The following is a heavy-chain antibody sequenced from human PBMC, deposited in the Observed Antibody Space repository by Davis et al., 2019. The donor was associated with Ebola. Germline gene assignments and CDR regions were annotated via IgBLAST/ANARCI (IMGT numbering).Heavy chain of an antibody. V-gene: IGHV3-20*01. CDR3: ASHGGAVGVVVPAAILGGSSGYYYGMDV. J-gene: IGHJ6*02. Sequence: PGGSLRLSCAASGFTFDDYGMSWVRQAPGKGLEWVSGINWNGGSTGYADSVKGRFTISRDNAKNSLYLQMNSLRAEDTALYHCASHGGAVGVVVPAAILGGSSGYYYGMDVWGQGTTVTVSS. D-gene: IGHD2-2*02. CDR1: GFTFDDYG. CDR2: INWNGGST.